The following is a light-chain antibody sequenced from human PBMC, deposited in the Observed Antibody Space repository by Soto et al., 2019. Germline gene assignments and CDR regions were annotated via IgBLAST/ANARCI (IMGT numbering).Light chain of an antibody. V-gene: IGKV3-15*01. CDR2: GAS. Sequence: EIVMTQSPATLSVSLGGRATLSCRASQIVSTDLAWYQQRPGQAPRLLIYGASTRATGIPARFTGSGSGTEFILTISSLQSEDSAVYYCQQYNNWPPWTFGQGTKVDIK. J-gene: IGKJ1*01. CDR3: QQYNNWPPWT. CDR1: QIVSTD.